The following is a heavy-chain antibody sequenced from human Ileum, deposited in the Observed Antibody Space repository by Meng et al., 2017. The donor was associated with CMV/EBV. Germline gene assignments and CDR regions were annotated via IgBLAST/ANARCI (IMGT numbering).Heavy chain of an antibody. D-gene: IGHD1-26*01. CDR2: INTNTGNP. CDR1: GYTFTRNN. V-gene: IGHV7-4-1*02. J-gene: IGHJ4*02. CDR3: ARDGLSGRYFDY. Sequence: QVQLVQSGSELKEPGASVKVSCQTSGYTFTRNNIIWVRQAPGQGPEWMGWINTNTGNPTYAQGFTGRFVFSLDTSVNTAYLQITSLKPEDTAVYYCARDGLSGRYFDYWGQGSLVTVSS.